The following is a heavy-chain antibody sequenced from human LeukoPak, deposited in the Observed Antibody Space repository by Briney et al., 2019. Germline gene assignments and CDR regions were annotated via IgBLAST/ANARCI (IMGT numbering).Heavy chain of an antibody. CDR1: GFTFSGSA. CDR2: IRSKANSYAT. Sequence: GGSLRLSCAASGFTFSGSAMHWVRQASGKGLEWVGRIRSKANSYATAYAASVKGRFTISRDDSKNTAYLQMNSLKTEDTAVYYCTRRGKAAAGTPFDYWGQGTLVTVSS. J-gene: IGHJ4*02. V-gene: IGHV3-73*01. D-gene: IGHD6-13*01. CDR3: TRRGKAAAGTPFDY.